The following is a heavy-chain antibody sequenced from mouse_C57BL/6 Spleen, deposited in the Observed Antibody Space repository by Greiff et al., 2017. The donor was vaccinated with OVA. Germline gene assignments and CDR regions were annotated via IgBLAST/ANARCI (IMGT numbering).Heavy chain of an antibody. J-gene: IGHJ4*01. Sequence: DVMLVESGGGLVKPGGSLKLSCAASGFTFSSYAMSWVRQTPEKRLEWVATISDGGSYTYYPDNVKGRFTISRDNAKNNLYLQMSHLKSEDTAMYYCAREDGSSYYYAMDYWGQGTSVTVSS. CDR2: ISDGGSYT. CDR1: GFTFSSYA. D-gene: IGHD1-1*01. CDR3: AREDGSSYYYAMDY. V-gene: IGHV5-4*01.